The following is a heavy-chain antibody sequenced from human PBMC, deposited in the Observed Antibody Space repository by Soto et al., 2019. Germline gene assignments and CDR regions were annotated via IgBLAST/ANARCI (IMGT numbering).Heavy chain of an antibody. V-gene: IGHV4-34*01. Sequence: SETLSLTCAVYGGSFSGYYWSWIRQPPGKGLEWIGEINHSGSTNYNPSLKSRVTISVDTSKNQFSLKLSSVTAADTAVYYCVRGFMTTVTLNWFDPWGQGTLVTVSS. D-gene: IGHD4-17*01. J-gene: IGHJ5*02. CDR2: INHSGST. CDR1: GGSFSGYY. CDR3: VRGFMTTVTLNWFDP.